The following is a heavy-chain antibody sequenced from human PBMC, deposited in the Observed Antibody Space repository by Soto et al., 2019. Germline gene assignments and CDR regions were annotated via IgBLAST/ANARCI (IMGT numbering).Heavy chain of an antibody. CDR1: GYSFTSYW. J-gene: IGHJ6*02. CDR3: ARRYCSSATCPRNYYGMDV. V-gene: IGHV5-10-1*01. D-gene: IGHD2-2*01. Sequence: GESLKISCKGSGYSFTSYWISWVRQMPGKGLEWMGRIDPIDSYTTYSPSFQGHVTISTDKSINTAYLQWSSLKASDTAMYYCARRYCSSATCPRNYYGMDVRGQGTTVTVSS. CDR2: IDPIDSYT.